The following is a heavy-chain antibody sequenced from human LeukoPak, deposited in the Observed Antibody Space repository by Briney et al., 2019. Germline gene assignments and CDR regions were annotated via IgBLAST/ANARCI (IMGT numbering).Heavy chain of an antibody. V-gene: IGHV2-5*01. D-gene: IGHD3-22*01. CDR1: GFSLSTSGVG. Sequence: SGPTLVNPTQTLTLTCTFSGFSLSTSGVGVGWIRQPPGKALGWLALIYWNDDKRYSPSLKSRLTITKDTSKNQVVLTMTNMDPVDTATYYCARLVDYYDSGGYYADYWGQGTLVTVSS. CDR2: IYWNDDK. J-gene: IGHJ4*02. CDR3: ARLVDYYDSGGYYADY.